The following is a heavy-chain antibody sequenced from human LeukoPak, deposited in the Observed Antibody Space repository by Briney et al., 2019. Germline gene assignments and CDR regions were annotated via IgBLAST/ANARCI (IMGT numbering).Heavy chain of an antibody. Sequence: QSGGSLRLSCAASGFTVSNNYMSWVRQAPGKGLEWVSVIYSGGSTYYADSVKGRFTISRDNAKNSLYLQMNSLRAEDTAVYYCARDYTRWLLDYWGQGTLVTVSS. CDR3: ARDYTRWLLDY. J-gene: IGHJ4*02. CDR1: GFTVSNNY. CDR2: IYSGGST. D-gene: IGHD5-24*01. V-gene: IGHV3-53*01.